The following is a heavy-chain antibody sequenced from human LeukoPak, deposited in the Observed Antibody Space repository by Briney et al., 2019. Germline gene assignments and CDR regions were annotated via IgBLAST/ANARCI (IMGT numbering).Heavy chain of an antibody. Sequence: GGSLRLSCAASGFTFSSYWMHWVRQAPGKGLVWVSRINTDGSSTSYADSVKGRFTISRDNAKNTLSLQMNSLRAEDTALYYCAKDSRPSTMVRGSFDYWGQGTLVTVSS. CDR3: AKDSRPSTMVRGSFDY. D-gene: IGHD3-10*01. CDR2: INTDGSST. CDR1: GFTFSSYW. V-gene: IGHV3-74*01. J-gene: IGHJ4*02.